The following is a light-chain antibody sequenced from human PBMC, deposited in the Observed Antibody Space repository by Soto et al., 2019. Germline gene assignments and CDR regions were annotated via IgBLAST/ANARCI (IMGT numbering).Light chain of an antibody. CDR2: EVS. J-gene: IGLJ2*01. CDR1: SSDVGGYNY. V-gene: IGLV2-14*01. Sequence: QSALTQPASVSGSPGQSITICCTGTSSDVGGYNYVSWYQQHPGKAPKLMIYEVSNRPSGVSNRFSGSKSGNTASLTISGLQAEDDADYYCSSYTSSSTEFGGGTKLTVL. CDR3: SSYTSSSTE.